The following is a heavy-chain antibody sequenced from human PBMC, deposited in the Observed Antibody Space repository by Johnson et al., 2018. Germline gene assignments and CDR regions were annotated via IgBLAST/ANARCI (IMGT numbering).Heavy chain of an antibody. CDR3: AKMGGDYVSYYYYYMDV. V-gene: IGHV3-23*01. D-gene: IGHD4-17*01. CDR2: SSGSGGSP. CDR1: GFTFSSYA. J-gene: IGHJ6*03. Sequence: VQLLESGGGVVQPGRSLRLSCAASGFTFSSYAMAWVRQAPGTGLEWVSVSSGSGGSPYYADSEKGRFTLSRDNSKNALYLQMHSPRADDTAVYYCAKMGGDYVSYYYYYMDVWGRGTTVTVSS.